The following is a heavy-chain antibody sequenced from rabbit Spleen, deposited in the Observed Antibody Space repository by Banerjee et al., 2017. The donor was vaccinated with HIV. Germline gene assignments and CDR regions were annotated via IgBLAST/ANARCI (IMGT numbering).Heavy chain of an antibody. D-gene: IGHD2-1*01. CDR2: MNTNSGET. CDR1: GFSFSIKHV. V-gene: IGHV1S45*01. J-gene: IGHJ3*01. Sequence: QEQLEESGGGLVKPGGSLTLTCKASGFSFSIKHVMCWVRQAPGKGLEWIACMNTNSGETVYARWAKGRFTVSKTSSTTVTLQLNSLTAADTATYFCARGSATMTMVITGYYLSLWGQGTLVTVS. CDR3: ARGSATMTMVITGYYLSL.